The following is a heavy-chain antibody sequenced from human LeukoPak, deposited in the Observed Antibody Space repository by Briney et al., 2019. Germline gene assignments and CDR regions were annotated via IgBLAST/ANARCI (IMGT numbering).Heavy chain of an antibody. CDR3: ARAMGIAVAGPDH. CDR1: GYTFTSYY. D-gene: IGHD6-19*01. Sequence: ASVKVSCKASGYTFTSYYMHWVRQAPGQGLEWMGIINPSGGSTSYAQKFQGRVTMTRDTSTSTVYMELSGLRSEDTAVYYCARAMGIAVAGPDHWGQGTLVTVSS. J-gene: IGHJ4*02. CDR2: INPSGGST. V-gene: IGHV1-46*01.